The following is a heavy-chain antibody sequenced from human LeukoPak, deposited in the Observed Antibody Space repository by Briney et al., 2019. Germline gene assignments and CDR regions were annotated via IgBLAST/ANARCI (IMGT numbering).Heavy chain of an antibody. J-gene: IGHJ4*02. V-gene: IGHV3-53*01. CDR1: XXTXXGXX. CDR2: IYSGGST. CDR3: ARKAQYNGHYPLDY. Sequence: SLRXSCAASXXTXXGXXMSWVRQAPGKGLXXVXVIYSGGSTYYADSVKGRFTISRDSSKNTLFLQMNSLRAEDTALYFCARKAQYNGHYPLDYWGQGTLVTVSS. D-gene: IGHD1-7*01.